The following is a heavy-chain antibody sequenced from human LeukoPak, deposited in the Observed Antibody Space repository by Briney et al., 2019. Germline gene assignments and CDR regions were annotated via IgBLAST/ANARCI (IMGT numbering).Heavy chain of an antibody. J-gene: IGHJ6*03. CDR1: GYTFTSYD. D-gene: IGHD5-18*01. CDR2: MNPNSGNT. Sequence: ASVKVSCKASGYTFTSYDINWVRQATGQGLEWMGWMNPNSGNTGYAQKFQGRVTITRYTSISTAYMELSSLRSEDTAVYYCARGRGGYSYEAYYYYYMDVWGKGTTVTVSS. CDR3: ARGRGGYSYEAYYYYYMDV. V-gene: IGHV1-8*03.